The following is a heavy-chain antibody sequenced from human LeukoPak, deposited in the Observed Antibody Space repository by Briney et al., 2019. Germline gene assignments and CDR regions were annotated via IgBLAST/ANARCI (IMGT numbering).Heavy chain of an antibody. CDR1: GFTFSSYG. J-gene: IGHJ3*02. CDR3: AKGRLRYFDWLPPGDAFDI. CDR2: IWYDGSNK. V-gene: IGHV3-33*06. Sequence: GGSLRLSCAASGFTFSSYGMHWVRQAPGKGLEWVAGIWYDGSNKYYADSVKGRFTISRDNSKNTLYLQMNSLRAEDTAVYYCAKGRLRYFDWLPPGDAFDIWGQGTMVTVSS. D-gene: IGHD3-9*01.